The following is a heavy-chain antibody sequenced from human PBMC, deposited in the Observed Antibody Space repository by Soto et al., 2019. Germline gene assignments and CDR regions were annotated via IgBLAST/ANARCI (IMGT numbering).Heavy chain of an antibody. CDR1: GFTFSSYA. V-gene: IGHV3-23*01. CDR2: ISGSGGST. Sequence: HPGGSLRLSCAASGFTFSSYAMSWVRQAPGKGLEWVSAISGSGGSTYYADSVKGRFTISRDNTKNTLYLQMNSLRAEDTAVYYCAKSRVRFHGDYVQWFDPWGQGTLVTVSS. CDR3: AKSRVRFHGDYVQWFDP. J-gene: IGHJ5*02. D-gene: IGHD4-17*01.